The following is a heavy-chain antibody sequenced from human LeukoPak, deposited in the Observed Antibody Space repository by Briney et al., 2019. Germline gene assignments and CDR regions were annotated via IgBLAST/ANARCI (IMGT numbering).Heavy chain of an antibody. CDR1: GFTFSTYW. V-gene: IGHV3-7*01. CDR2: IKEDGSEK. CDR3: ARARGFDI. J-gene: IGHJ3*02. Sequence: PGGSLRLSCAASGFTFSTYWMSWVRQAPGKGLEWVANIKEDGSEKYYGDSVKGRFTISRDNAENSLYLQMNSLRAEDTAVYYCARARGFDIWGQGTMVTVSS. D-gene: IGHD3-10*01.